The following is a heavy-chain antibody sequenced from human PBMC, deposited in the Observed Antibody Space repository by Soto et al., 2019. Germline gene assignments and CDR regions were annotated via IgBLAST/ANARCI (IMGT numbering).Heavy chain of an antibody. Sequence: ASVKVSCKASGYTFTSYAMHWVRQAPGQRLEWMGWINAGNGNTKYSQKFQGRVTITRDTSASTAYMELSSLRSEDTAVYYCARDDGWQQLVQSGWFDPWGQGTLVTVSS. CDR2: INAGNGNT. CDR1: GYTFTSYA. D-gene: IGHD6-13*01. J-gene: IGHJ5*02. V-gene: IGHV1-3*01. CDR3: ARDDGWQQLVQSGWFDP.